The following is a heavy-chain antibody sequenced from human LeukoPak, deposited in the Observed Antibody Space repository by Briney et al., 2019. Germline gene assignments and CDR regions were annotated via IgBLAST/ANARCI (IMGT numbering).Heavy chain of an antibody. D-gene: IGHD2-15*01. CDR2: IYHSGST. CDR3: ARGLLRDAFDI. CDR1: GYSISSGYY. V-gene: IGHV4-38-2*02. J-gene: IGHJ3*02. Sequence: SETLSLTCTVSGYSISSGYYWGWIRQPPGKGLEWIGSIYHSGSTYYNPSLKSRVTISVDTSKNQFSLKLSSVTAADTAVYYCARGLLRDAFDIWGQGTKVTVSS.